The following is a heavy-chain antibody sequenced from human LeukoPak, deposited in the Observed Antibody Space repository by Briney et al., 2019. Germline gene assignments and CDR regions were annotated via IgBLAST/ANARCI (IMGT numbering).Heavy chain of an antibody. J-gene: IGHJ4*02. D-gene: IGHD4-17*01. Sequence: SETLSLTCTVSGGSISSGGYYWSWIRQHPGKGLEWIGYIYYSGSTYYNPSLKSRVTISVDTSKNQFSLKLSSVTAADTAVYYCARGRGLLLGDYFDYWGQGTLVTVSS. V-gene: IGHV4-31*03. CDR3: ARGRGLLLGDYFDY. CDR1: GGSISSGGYY. CDR2: IYYSGST.